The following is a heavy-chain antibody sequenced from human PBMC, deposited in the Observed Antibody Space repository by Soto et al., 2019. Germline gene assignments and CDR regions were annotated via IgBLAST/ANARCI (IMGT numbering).Heavy chain of an antibody. CDR1: WFTFCRCA. V-gene: IGHV3-23*01. CDR3: AKGRSYYYYYGVDV. Sequence: GGSPRLSLAAPWFTFCRCALGWVRPAPGKGLEWVSDIIDSGGSTYYADSVKGRFTISRDNSKSTLYLQMNSLRAEDTALYYCAKGRSYYYYYGVDVWGQGTTVTV. J-gene: IGHJ6*02. CDR2: IIDSGGST.